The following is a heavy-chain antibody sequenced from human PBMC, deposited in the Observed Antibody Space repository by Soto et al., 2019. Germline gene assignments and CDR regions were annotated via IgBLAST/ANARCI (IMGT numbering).Heavy chain of an antibody. CDR1: GGTFSSYA. D-gene: IGHD6-19*01. Sequence: SVKVSCKASGGTFSSYAISWVRQAPGQGLEWMGGIIPIFGTANYAQKFQGRVTITADESTSTAYMELSSLRPEDTAVYYCASSGDEYYFDYWGQGTLVTVSS. CDR2: IIPIFGTA. CDR3: ASSGDEYYFDY. V-gene: IGHV1-69*13. J-gene: IGHJ4*02.